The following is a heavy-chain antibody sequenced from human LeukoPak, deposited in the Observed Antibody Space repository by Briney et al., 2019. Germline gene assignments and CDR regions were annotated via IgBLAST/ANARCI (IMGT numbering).Heavy chain of an antibody. CDR1: GGSISSGGYY. J-gene: IGHJ6*02. CDR2: IYYSGST. D-gene: IGHD3-3*01. Sequence: SETLSLTCTVSGGSISSGGYYWSWIRQHPGKGLEWIGYIYYSGSTYYNPSLKRRVTISVDTSKNQSSLKLSSVTAADTAVYYCARESWSGYSFYYYYGMDVWGQGTTVTVSS. CDR3: ARESWSGYSFYYYYGMDV. V-gene: IGHV4-31*03.